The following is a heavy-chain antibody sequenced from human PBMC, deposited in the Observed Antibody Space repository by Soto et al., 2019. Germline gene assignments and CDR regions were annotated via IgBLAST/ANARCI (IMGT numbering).Heavy chain of an antibody. V-gene: IGHV1-8*02. CDR3: ARGQYYYGMDV. Sequence: ASVKVSCKASGYTFTSYSISWVRQAPGQGLEWMGWMNPNSGNTGYAQKFQGRVTMTRNTSISTAYMELSSLRSEDTAVYYCARGQYYYGMDVWGQGTTVTVSS. J-gene: IGHJ6*02. CDR1: GYTFTSYS. CDR2: MNPNSGNT.